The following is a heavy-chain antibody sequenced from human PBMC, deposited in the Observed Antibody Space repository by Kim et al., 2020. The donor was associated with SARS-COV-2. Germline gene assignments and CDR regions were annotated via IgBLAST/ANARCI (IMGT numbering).Heavy chain of an antibody. J-gene: IGHJ5*02. Sequence: GGSLRLSCAASGFTFSENSMNWVRQAPGKGLEWISYISSSSTSIYYADSVKGRFSISRDNAKNSLFLQMNSLRDEDTGVYFCAKMRGYSYGFWFDPWGQGTLVTVSS. CDR3: AKMRGYSYGFWFDP. V-gene: IGHV3-48*02. CDR2: ISSSSTSI. D-gene: IGHD5-18*01. CDR1: GFTFSENS.